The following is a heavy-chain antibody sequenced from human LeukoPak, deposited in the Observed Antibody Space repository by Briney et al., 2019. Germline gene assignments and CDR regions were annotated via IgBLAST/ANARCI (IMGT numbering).Heavy chain of an antibody. V-gene: IGHV4-59*01. D-gene: IGHD5-18*01. CDR3: ARVERQLWLRYPSYWFDP. Sequence: SQTLSLTCTVSGGSISSYYWSWIRQPPGKGLEWIGYIYYSGSTNYNPSLKSRVTISIDTSKNQFSLKLSSVIAADTAVYYCARVERQLWLRYPSYWFDPWGQGTLVTVSS. CDR1: GGSISSYY. J-gene: IGHJ5*02. CDR2: IYYSGST.